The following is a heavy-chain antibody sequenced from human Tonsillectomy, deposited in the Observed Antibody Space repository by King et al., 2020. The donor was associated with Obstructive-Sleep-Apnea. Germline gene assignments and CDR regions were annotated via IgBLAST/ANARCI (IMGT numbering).Heavy chain of an antibody. CDR2: IYYSWST. J-gene: IGHJ4*02. Sequence: VQLQESGPGLVKPSETLSLTCSVSGGSISSFYWTWIRQPPGEGLEWIGYIYYSWSTIYNPSLKSRVTISVDTSKNQFSLKLSSVTAADTAVYYCARHASSGYYEGIDYWGQGTLVTVSS. D-gene: IGHD3-22*01. CDR3: ARHASSGYYEGIDY. V-gene: IGHV4-59*08. CDR1: GGSISSFY.